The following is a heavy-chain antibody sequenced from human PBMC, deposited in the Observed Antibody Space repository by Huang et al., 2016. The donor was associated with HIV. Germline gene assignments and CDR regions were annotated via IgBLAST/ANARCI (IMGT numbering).Heavy chain of an antibody. Sequence: EVQLVGSGGGLAQPGGCLGLSCVASGYTVSTYSMNWVCHAPGKGLDRVTYISKPSGATSYAESVNGRITVSRDNFKNSLYLQMNRLRVEDTAMYYCVRDSSSGLQLRYWGQGALVIVS. J-gene: IGHJ4*02. CDR1: GYTVSTYS. V-gene: IGHV3-48*01. CDR3: VRDSSSGLQLRY. CDR2: ISKPSGAT. D-gene: IGHD3-22*01.